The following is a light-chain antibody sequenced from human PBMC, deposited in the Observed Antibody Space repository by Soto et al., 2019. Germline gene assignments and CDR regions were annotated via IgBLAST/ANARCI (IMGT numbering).Light chain of an antibody. CDR1: SSDVGSYYP. V-gene: IGLV2-23*02. J-gene: IGLJ1*01. CDR3: CSDAGDTTFFV. Sequence: QSALTQPASMSGSPGQSITISCTGTSSDVGSYYPVSWFQQHPGKAPKLIIYEVNKRPSGVSDLFSGSKSGNTASLTISGLQAADEAEYYCCSDAGDTTFFVFGTGTKLTVL. CDR2: EVN.